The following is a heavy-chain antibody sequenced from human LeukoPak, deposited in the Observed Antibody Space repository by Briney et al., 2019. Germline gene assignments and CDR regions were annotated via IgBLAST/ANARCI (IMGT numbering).Heavy chain of an antibody. Sequence: GGSLRLSCAAAGFTFSHFGMHWVRQAPGKGLEWVAVIWNDGSSRYYADSVKGRFTVSRDNSQNTVYLQMNSLPPDGTGIYYCAKDAQRGFDYSNSLEKWGQGTLVIVSS. V-gene: IGHV3-33*06. D-gene: IGHD4-11*01. CDR1: GFTFSHFG. J-gene: IGHJ4*02. CDR3: AKDAQRGFDYSNSLEK. CDR2: IWNDGSSR.